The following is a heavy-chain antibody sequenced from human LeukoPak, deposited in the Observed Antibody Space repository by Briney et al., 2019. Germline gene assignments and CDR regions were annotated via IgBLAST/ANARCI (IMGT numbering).Heavy chain of an antibody. J-gene: IGHJ4*02. CDR2: TYYRSKWYN. D-gene: IGHD6-19*01. CDR1: GDSVSSKSAA. CDR3: AKDDRSGWNAQGAYYFDY. Sequence: QTLSLTCAISGDSVSSKSAAWNWIRQSPSRGLEWLGKTYYRSKWYNKYAVPVSGRMSITADTSKNQFSLQLYSVTPEDTAVYYCAKDDRSGWNAQGAYYFDYWGQGTLVTVSS. V-gene: IGHV6-1*01.